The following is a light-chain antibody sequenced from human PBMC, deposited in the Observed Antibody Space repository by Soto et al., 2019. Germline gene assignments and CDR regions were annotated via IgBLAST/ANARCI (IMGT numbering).Light chain of an antibody. J-gene: IGKJ2*01. Sequence: EIVLTQSPATLSLSPGERATLSCRASQSVSSYLAWYQQKPGQAPRLLIYDASNRATGIPARFSGSGSGTDFTLTISNLEPEDFAVYYCQQRSNWPPMYTFGQGTKLDIK. CDR2: DAS. V-gene: IGKV3-11*01. CDR1: QSVSSY. CDR3: QQRSNWPPMYT.